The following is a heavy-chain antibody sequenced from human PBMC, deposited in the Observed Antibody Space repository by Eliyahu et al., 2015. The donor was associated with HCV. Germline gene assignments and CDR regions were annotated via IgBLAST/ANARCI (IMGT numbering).Heavy chain of an antibody. CDR3: ARDFNH. J-gene: IGHJ5*02. V-gene: IGHV3-7*01. CDR1: GLLXGRSW. CDR2: INEDGSGK. Sequence: EDXLVXSGGDLVQPGGSLRLXCAVXGLLXGRSWMTWARQAPGKGLEWVATINEDGSGKYYVDSVKGRFTVSRDNAKNSLYLQMNTLRVEDTAVYYCARDFNHWGQGTLVTVSS.